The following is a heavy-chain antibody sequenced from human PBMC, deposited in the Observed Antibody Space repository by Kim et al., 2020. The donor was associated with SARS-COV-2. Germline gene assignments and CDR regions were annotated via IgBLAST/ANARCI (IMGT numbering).Heavy chain of an antibody. Sequence: NPSLKSRVTISVVTSKNQFSLKRSSVTAADTDVYYCARDQYCGGDCYSSTWGQGTLVTVSS. CDR3: ARDQYCGGDCYSST. D-gene: IGHD2-21*02. J-gene: IGHJ5*02. V-gene: IGHV4-59*01.